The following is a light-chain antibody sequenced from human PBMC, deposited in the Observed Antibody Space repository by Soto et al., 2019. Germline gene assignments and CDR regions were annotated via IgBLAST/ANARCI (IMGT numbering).Light chain of an antibody. V-gene: IGKV3-20*01. J-gene: IGKJ5*01. CDR1: QTIGSTS. CDR3: QQYGSSPFT. CDR2: GAS. Sequence: PGERATLSFRTSQTIGSTSLAWYQQKPGQAPRLLIYGASTRATGIPDRFSGSESGTDFTLTISRLEPEDFVVYYCQQYGSSPFTLGQGTRLDIK.